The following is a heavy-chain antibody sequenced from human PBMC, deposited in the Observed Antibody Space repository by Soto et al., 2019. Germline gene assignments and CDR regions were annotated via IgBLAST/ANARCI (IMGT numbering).Heavy chain of an antibody. D-gene: IGHD3-10*01. J-gene: IGHJ4*02. V-gene: IGHV1-18*01. Sequence: QVQLVQSGAEVKKPGASVKVSCKASGYTFTSYGVSWVRQAPGQGLAGMGWISAYNGKTNYAQKLQGRVTRTTDTSTSTAYRELRSLRSDDTCVYYGARDMHEFRGAHPLDSWGQGTLVAVSS. CDR3: ARDMHEFRGAHPLDS. CDR1: GYTFTSYG. CDR2: ISAYNGKT.